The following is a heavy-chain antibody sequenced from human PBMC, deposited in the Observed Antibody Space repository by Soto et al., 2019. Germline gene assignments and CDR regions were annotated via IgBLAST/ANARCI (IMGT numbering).Heavy chain of an antibody. CDR1: GGSFSGYY. D-gene: IGHD2-21*01. J-gene: IGHJ5*01. Sequence: ASETLSLTCAVYGGSFSGYYWSWIRQPPGRGLEWIGGINHTGNTDYNPSLRSRLEISVDKSKNLFSLTLSSVTAADTAVYFCSKHAPIRTLDSWGQGILVTVSS. CDR3: SKHAPIRTLDS. CDR2: INHTGNT. V-gene: IGHV4-34*07.